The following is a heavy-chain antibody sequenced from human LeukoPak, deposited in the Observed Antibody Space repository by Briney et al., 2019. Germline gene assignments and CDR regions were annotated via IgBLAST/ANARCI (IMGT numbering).Heavy chain of an antibody. CDR2: INPNSGGT. V-gene: IGHV1-2*04. J-gene: IGHJ4*02. Sequence: EASVTVSCTASGYTFTDYYMHWVRQAPGQGLEWMGWINPNSGGTNYAQKFQGWITMTRDTSMSTAYMELNRLKSDDTAVYFCARVSLIYGSGSYYQSPLAYWGQGTLVTVSS. D-gene: IGHD3-10*01. CDR3: ARVSLIYGSGSYYQSPLAY. CDR1: GYTFTDYY.